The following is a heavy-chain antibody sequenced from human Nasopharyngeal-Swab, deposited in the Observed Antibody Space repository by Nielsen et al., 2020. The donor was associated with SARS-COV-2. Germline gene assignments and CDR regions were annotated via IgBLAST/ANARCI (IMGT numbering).Heavy chain of an antibody. CDR1: GYTFTDYY. J-gene: IGHJ3*02. D-gene: IGHD1-26*01. Sequence: ASVKVSCKASGYTFTDYYMHWVRQAPGQGLEWMGWINPDSGDTKFGHNFQGRVTMARDRTINTAYMELSRLRSDDTAVYFCARGEQIQIPQGDSFDIWGQGAMVTVSS. CDR3: ARGEQIQIPQGDSFDI. CDR2: INPDSGDT. V-gene: IGHV1-2*02.